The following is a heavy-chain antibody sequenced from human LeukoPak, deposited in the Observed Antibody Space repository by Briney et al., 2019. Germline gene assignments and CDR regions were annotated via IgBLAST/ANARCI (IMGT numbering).Heavy chain of an antibody. CDR2: IRSSGGST. Sequence: GGSLRLSCVASGFTFSDYVMSWVRQAPGKGLEWVSGIRSSGGSTHYADSVKGLFTISRDNSKNTLYLQMNSLRAEDTAVYYCAKNGPWDIVVVPAAQALDYWGQGTLVTVSS. D-gene: IGHD2-2*01. J-gene: IGHJ4*02. CDR1: GFTFSDYV. V-gene: IGHV3-23*01. CDR3: AKNGPWDIVVVPAAQALDY.